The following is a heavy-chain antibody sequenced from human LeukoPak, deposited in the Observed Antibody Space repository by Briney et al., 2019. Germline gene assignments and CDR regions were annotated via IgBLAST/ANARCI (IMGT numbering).Heavy chain of an antibody. V-gene: IGHV3-48*01. CDR1: GFTFNTYT. D-gene: IGHD5-18*01. CDR3: ARVTFGGHSYGRTDY. CDR2: IGSTSSNI. J-gene: IGHJ4*02. Sequence: GGSLRLSCAASGFTFNTYTMNWVRQAPGKGLEWISSIGSTSSNIYYADSVEGRFTISRDSAKNSLYLQMNSLGAEDTATYYCARVTFGGHSYGRTDYWGQGTLVTVSS.